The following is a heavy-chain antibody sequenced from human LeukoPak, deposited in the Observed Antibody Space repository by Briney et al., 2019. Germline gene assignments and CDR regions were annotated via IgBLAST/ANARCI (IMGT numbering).Heavy chain of an antibody. J-gene: IGHJ5*02. CDR3: ARQFYDRSTYFDH. Sequence: GGSLRLSCTASGFTFSSYGMHWVRQAPGKGLEWVAVISYDGSNKYYADSVKGRFTISRDNSKNTLHLQMSSLRPEDTAVYYCARQFYDRSTYFDHWGQGTLVTVSS. CDR1: GFTFSSYG. D-gene: IGHD3-22*01. V-gene: IGHV3-30*03. CDR2: ISYDGSNK.